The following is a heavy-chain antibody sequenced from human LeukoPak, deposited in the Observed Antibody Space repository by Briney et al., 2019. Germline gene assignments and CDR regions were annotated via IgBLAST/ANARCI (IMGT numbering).Heavy chain of an antibody. CDR2: ISSSATTI. J-gene: IGHJ4*02. CDR1: GFSFSGYS. V-gene: IGHV3-48*01. Sequence: GGSLRLSCAASGFSFSGYSMNWVRQAPGKGLEWVSYISSSATTIYYADSMKGRFTVSRDNAKNSLSLQMNSLIAEDTAVYYCARSRSGYHLDYWGQGTLVTVSS. D-gene: IGHD5-12*01. CDR3: ARSRSGYHLDY.